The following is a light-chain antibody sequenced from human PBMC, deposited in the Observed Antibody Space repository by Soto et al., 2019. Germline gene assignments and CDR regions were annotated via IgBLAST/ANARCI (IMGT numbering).Light chain of an antibody. CDR3: QKYNSAPLP. CDR1: QGIGVY. Sequence: DIQMTQSPSSLSASLGDRVTITCRASQGIGVYLAWFQQKPGNVPKLLIYAASTLQSGVTSRFSGSGSGTDVTLTISSLQPEDVATYYCQKYNSAPLPFGGGTKVEIK. J-gene: IGKJ4*01. CDR2: AAS. V-gene: IGKV1-27*01.